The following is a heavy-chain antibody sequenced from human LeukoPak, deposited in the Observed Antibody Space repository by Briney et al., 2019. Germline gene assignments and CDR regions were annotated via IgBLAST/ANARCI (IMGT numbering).Heavy chain of an antibody. CDR2: INHSGST. D-gene: IGHD2-15*01. CDR1: GGSLGGYY. Sequence: SETLSLTCAVYGGSLGGYYWSWIRQPPGKGLEWIGEINHSGSTNYNPSLKSRVTISVDASKKQFSLTLSSATAADTAVYYCARRVVVAALGYWGQGALVTVSS. CDR3: ARRVVVAALGY. V-gene: IGHV4-34*01. J-gene: IGHJ4*02.